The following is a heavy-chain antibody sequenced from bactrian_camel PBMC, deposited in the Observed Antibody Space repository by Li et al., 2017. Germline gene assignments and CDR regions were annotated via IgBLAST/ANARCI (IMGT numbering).Heavy chain of an antibody. CDR1: RYTYAAIC. D-gene: IGHD2*01. CDR3: AAARAHIGVVQTAIPCPSSQDSYDY. V-gene: IGHV3S40*01. CDR2: FYTRGGRT. Sequence: VQLVESGGGSVQPGGSLKLSCTFVRYTYAAICMGWFRQVSGKGREGVAAFYTRGGRTHYAESAKGRFTISQDNAKRTVYLQMNNLKPDDTAMYVCAAARAHIGVVQTAIPCPSSQDSYDYWGQGTQVTVS. J-gene: IGHJ4*01.